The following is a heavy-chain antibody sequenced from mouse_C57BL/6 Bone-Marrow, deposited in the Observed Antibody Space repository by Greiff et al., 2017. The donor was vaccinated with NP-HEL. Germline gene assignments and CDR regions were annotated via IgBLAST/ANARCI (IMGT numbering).Heavy chain of an antibody. J-gene: IGHJ3*01. CDR1: GFTFSNYW. D-gene: IGHD1-1*01. Sequence: EVKLMESGGGLVQPGGSMKLSCVASGFTFSNYWMNWVRQSPEKGLEWVAQLRLQSDNYATHYAESVKGRFTFSRDDSKSSVYLQMNNLRAEDTGIYYCSLYYYGSSSFAYWGQGTLVTVSA. CDR2: LRLQSDNYAT. V-gene: IGHV6-3*01. CDR3: SLYYYGSSSFAY.